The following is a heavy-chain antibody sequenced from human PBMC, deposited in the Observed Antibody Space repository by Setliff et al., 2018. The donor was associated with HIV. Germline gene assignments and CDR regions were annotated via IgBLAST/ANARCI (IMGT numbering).Heavy chain of an antibody. CDR1: SGSISSSSYY. CDR2: IYYSGST. CDR3: ARAPPYKWEPSQDY. Sequence: SETLSLTCTVSSGSISSSSYYWGWIRQPPGKGLEWIGSIYYSGSTYYNPSLKSRVTISVDTSKNQFSLKLTSVTAADTAVYYCARAPPYKWEPSQDYWGQGTLVTVSS. J-gene: IGHJ4*02. V-gene: IGHV4-39*01. D-gene: IGHD1-26*01.